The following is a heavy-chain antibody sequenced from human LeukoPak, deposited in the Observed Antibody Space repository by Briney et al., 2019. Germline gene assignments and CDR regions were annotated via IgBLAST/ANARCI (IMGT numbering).Heavy chain of an antibody. J-gene: IGHJ2*01. D-gene: IGHD3-3*01. CDR1: GFTFSTYA. CDR3: ARDRISGDPKFFDL. CDR2: ISDGST. Sequence: GGSLRLSCAASGFTFSTYAMSWVRQAPGKGLEWVSAISDGSTYYADSVKGRFTISRDSSKNTLYLQMNSLRAEDTALYYCARDRISGDPKFFDLWGRGTLVTVSS. V-gene: IGHV3-23*01.